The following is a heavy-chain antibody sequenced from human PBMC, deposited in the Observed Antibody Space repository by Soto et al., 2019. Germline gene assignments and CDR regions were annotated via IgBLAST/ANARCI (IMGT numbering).Heavy chain of an antibody. CDR3: ATQPGGGGY. CDR1: GFTVSNNY. J-gene: IGHJ4*02. Sequence: EVQLVESGGGLIQPGGSLRLSCAVSGFTVSNNYMSWVRQAPGKGLEGVSVIYSGGYIAYGDSVKGRFTISRDNSKNTHFFQKKSLGAGAPAVYYWATQPGGGGYWGQGTLVTVSS. CDR2: IYSGGYI. V-gene: IGHV3-53*01. D-gene: IGHD3-16*01.